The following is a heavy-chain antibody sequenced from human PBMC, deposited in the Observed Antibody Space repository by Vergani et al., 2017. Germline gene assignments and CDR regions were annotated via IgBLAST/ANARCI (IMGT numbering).Heavy chain of an antibody. V-gene: IGHV1-69*12. J-gene: IGHJ6*03. CDR1: GGTFSSYA. Sequence: QVQLVQSGAEVKKPGSSVKVSCKASGGTFSSYAISWVRQAPGQGLEWMGGIIPIFGTANYAQKFQGRVTITADESTSTAYMELSSLRSEDTAVYYCAGSTAWTSCYSGCYYYMDVWGKGTTVTVSS. CDR3: AGSTAWTSCYSGCYYYMDV. CDR2: IIPIFGTA. D-gene: IGHD2-2*01.